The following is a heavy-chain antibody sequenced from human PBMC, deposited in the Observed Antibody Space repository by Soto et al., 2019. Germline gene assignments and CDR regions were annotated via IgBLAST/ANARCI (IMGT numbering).Heavy chain of an antibody. J-gene: IGHJ5*02. CDR3: ARKHYYGSGSYYNSEPQYNWFDP. CDR2: INHSGST. CDR1: GGSFSGYY. D-gene: IGHD3-10*01. V-gene: IGHV4-34*01. Sequence: SETLSLTCAVYGGSFSGYYWSWIRQPPGKGLEWIGEINHSGSTNYNPSLKSRVTISVDTSKNQFSLKLSSLTAADTAVYYCARKHYYGSGSYYNSEPQYNWFDPWGQGTLVTVSS.